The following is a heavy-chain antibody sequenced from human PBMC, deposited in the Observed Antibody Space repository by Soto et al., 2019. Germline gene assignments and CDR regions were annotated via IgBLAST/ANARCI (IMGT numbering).Heavy chain of an antibody. Sequence: GKGLEWVSYISSSGSTIYYADSVKGRFTISRDNAKNSPYLQMNSLRAEDTAVYYCARALGIAARREDWFEPWGQGTLVTVSS. D-gene: IGHD6-6*01. CDR2: ISSSGSTI. J-gene: IGHJ5*02. V-gene: IGHV3-11*01. CDR3: ARALGIAARREDWFEP.